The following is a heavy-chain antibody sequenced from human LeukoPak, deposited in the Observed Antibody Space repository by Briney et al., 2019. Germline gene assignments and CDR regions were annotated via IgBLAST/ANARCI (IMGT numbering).Heavy chain of an antibody. V-gene: IGHV3-23*01. CDR2: ISGSGGST. J-gene: IGHJ4*02. Sequence: GGSLRLSCAASGFTFSSYAMSWVRQAPGKGLEWVSAISGSGGSTYYADSVEGRFTISRDNSKNTLYLQMNSLRAEDTAVYYCAKAPTFTGLYFDYWGQGTLVTVSS. CDR3: AKAPTFTGLYFDY. D-gene: IGHD3-16*01. CDR1: GFTFSSYA.